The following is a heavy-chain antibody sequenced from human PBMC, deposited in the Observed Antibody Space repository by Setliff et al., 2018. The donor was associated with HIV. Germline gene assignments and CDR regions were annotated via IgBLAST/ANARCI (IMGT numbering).Heavy chain of an antibody. V-gene: IGHV4-39*01. CDR3: ARQGLTMNRGVPAPIRYYFDY. J-gene: IGHJ4*02. Sequence: SETLSLTCTVSGGSIVSSSYYWGWIRQPPGKGLEWIGTMYYRGTTYNNPSLKSRVTFSADTSKNQFSLNLNSVTATDTAVYYCARQGLTMNRGVPAPIRYYFDYLGPGILVTVSS. CDR2: MYYRGTT. D-gene: IGHD3-10*01. CDR1: GGSIVSSSYY.